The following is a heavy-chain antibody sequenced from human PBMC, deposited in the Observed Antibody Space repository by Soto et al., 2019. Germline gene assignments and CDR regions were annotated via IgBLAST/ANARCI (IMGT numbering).Heavy chain of an antibody. Sequence: SETLSLTCSVSGGSIEFYYWSWIRQSPGKGLEWIGYIYHSGSTNYNPSLKSRVTISVDTSKIQFSLNLRSVTAADTAVYFCARSHAYSNQFYFDYWGQGTLVTVSS. CDR1: GGSIEFYY. CDR3: ARSHAYSNQFYFDY. J-gene: IGHJ4*02. V-gene: IGHV4-59*01. D-gene: IGHD4-4*01. CDR2: IYHSGST.